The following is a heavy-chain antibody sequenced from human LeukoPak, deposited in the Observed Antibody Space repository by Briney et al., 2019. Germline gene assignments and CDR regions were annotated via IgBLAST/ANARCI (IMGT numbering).Heavy chain of an antibody. CDR3: VRQRGSSGTINHFDP. Sequence: GESLKTSCETSGYSFTTYWIGRVRQMPGTGLEWVGAIYPDDSDSRYSPSFQGQVVISADRSTRTAYLQWNSLKTSDTAMYYCVRQRGSSGTINHFDPWGQGTLVTVSS. D-gene: IGHD3-10*01. V-gene: IGHV5-51*01. CDR1: GYSFTTYW. J-gene: IGHJ5*02. CDR2: IYPDDSDS.